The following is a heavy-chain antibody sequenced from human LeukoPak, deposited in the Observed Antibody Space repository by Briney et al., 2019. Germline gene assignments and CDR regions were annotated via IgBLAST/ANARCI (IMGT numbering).Heavy chain of an antibody. CDR3: ARVFGESWYFYMDV. J-gene: IGHJ6*03. CDR1: SGSISSDYW. V-gene: IGHV4-4*02. D-gene: IGHD3-10*01. CDR2: VSLGGGT. Sequence: PSETLSLTCAVSSGSISSDYWWSWVRQPPGKGLEWIAEVSLGGGTTYNPSPKSRVIVSVDKSRNQFSLNLTSVTAADTAIYYCARVFGESWYFYMDVWGKGTTVTVSS.